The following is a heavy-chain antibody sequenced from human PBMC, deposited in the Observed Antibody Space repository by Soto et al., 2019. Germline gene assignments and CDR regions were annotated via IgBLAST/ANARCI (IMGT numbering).Heavy chain of an antibody. Sequence: EVQLLDSGGGLVQPGGSLRLSCAASGFTFSNYVMNWVRQAPGKGLDWVSAISASGGSTYYADSVKGRFTISRDNSKNTLYLQMSSLRAEDTAVYYCAKGPLGSGYNLDSWGQGTLVTGSS. CDR1: GFTFSNYV. D-gene: IGHD5-12*01. J-gene: IGHJ4*02. CDR2: ISASGGST. CDR3: AKGPLGSGYNLDS. V-gene: IGHV3-23*01.